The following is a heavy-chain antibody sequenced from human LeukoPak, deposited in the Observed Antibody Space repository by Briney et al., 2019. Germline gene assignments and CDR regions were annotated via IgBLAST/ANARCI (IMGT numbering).Heavy chain of an antibody. J-gene: IGHJ4*02. V-gene: IGHV1-2*06. CDR1: GYTFTGYY. Sequence: ASVKVSCKASGYTFTGYYMHWVRQAPGQGLERMGRINPNSGGTNYAQKFQGRVTMTRDTSISTAYMELSRLRSDDTAVYYCARRYDYGDFLLGNWGQGTLVTVSS. CDR3: ARRYDYGDFLLGN. D-gene: IGHD4-17*01. CDR2: INPNSGGT.